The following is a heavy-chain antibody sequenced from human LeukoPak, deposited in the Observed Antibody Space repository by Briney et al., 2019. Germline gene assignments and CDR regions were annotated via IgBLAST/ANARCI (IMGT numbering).Heavy chain of an antibody. J-gene: IGHJ3*02. Sequence: GESLKISCKDSGYSFPNYWSGWVRQMRGKDLEWMGIICPGDSDTRYNSSFRGQVTISVDRSINTAYLQWSSLKASDTAIHYCPNHETAILMVSPFDIWAQGTMVIVSS. CDR1: GYSFPNYW. CDR2: ICPGDSDT. CDR3: PNHETAILMVSPFDI. D-gene: IGHD2-8*02. V-gene: IGHV5-51*01.